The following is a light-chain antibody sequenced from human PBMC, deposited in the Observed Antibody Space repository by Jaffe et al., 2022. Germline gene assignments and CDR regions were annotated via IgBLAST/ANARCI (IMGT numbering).Light chain of an antibody. CDR3: QVWDSGSDHLII. CDR1: DIGSKN. CDR2: SDS. V-gene: IGLV3-21*02. J-gene: IGLJ1*01. Sequence: SYVLTQPPSVSVAPGQTARITCGGNDIGSKNVHWYQQKPGQAPVLVVYSDSDRPSGIPERFSGSNSGNTATLTISRVEAGDEADFYCQVWDSGSDHLIIFGTGTKVTVL.